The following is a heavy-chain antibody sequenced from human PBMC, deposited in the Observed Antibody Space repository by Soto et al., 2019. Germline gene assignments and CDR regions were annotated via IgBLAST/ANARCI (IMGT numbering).Heavy chain of an antibody. Sequence: QVQLQESCPGLVKPSETLSLTCTVSGGSFKSGMYSWSWIRQPPGKGLEWIGYVYHTGRTSYNPSLKSRVSILMDTSKNQFSLNLDSVTAADTAVYFCARDFAYFDSWGQGTLVTVSS. V-gene: IGHV4-61*01. D-gene: IGHD3-3*01. CDR1: GGSFKSGMYS. CDR2: VYHTGRT. J-gene: IGHJ4*02. CDR3: ARDFAYFDS.